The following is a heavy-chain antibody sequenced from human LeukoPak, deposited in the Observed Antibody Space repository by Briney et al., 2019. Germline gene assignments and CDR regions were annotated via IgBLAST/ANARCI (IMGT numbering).Heavy chain of an antibody. D-gene: IGHD6-19*01. Sequence: GRSLRLSCAASGFTFSSYWMHWVRQAPGKGLVWVSRINSDGSSTSYADSVKGRFTISRDNAKNTLYLQMNSLRAEEPAVYYCAPGYSSGWYEYWGQGTLVTVSS. CDR2: INSDGSST. J-gene: IGHJ4*02. CDR1: GFTFSSYW. CDR3: APGYSSGWYEY. V-gene: IGHV3-74*01.